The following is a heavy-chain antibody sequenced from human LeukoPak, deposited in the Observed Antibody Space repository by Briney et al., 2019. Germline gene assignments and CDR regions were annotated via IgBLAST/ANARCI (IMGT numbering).Heavy chain of an antibody. Sequence: GGSLRLSCAASGFTFRSYAMSWVRQAPGKGLEWVSAISGSAGSTYYADSVKGRFTISRDNSNNMLYLQMNSLRAEDTAVYYCANGRAVAGTNNWFDPWGQGTLVTVSS. V-gene: IGHV3-23*01. CDR1: GFTFRSYA. CDR2: ISGSAGST. CDR3: ANGRAVAGTNNWFDP. J-gene: IGHJ5*02. D-gene: IGHD6-19*01.